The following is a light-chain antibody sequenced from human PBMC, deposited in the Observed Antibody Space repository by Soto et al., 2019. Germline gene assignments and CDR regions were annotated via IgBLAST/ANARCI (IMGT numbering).Light chain of an antibody. Sequence: DIQVTQSPSSVSASVGDRVTITCRAGQFISTWLAWYQQKPGEAPKLLIFAATRLHSGVPSRFSGSGSGTDFTLTISSLQPEDFATYYCQQADSFPLTFGGGTKVDIK. CDR2: AAT. CDR1: QFISTW. J-gene: IGKJ4*01. CDR3: QQADSFPLT. V-gene: IGKV1D-12*01.